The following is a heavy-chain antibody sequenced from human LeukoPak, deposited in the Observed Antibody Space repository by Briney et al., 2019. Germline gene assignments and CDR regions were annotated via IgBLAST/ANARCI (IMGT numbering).Heavy chain of an antibody. CDR1: GFTFSSYE. D-gene: IGHD1-26*01. CDR2: IRSDGSTI. Sequence: GGSLRLSCTASGFTFSSYEMNWVRQAPGKGLEWVSYIRSDGSTIFYVDSVKGRFTISRDNSKNTLYLQMNSLRAEDTAVYYCARDMSPWESRNPDAFDIWGQGTMVTVSS. V-gene: IGHV3-48*03. CDR3: ARDMSPWESRNPDAFDI. J-gene: IGHJ3*02.